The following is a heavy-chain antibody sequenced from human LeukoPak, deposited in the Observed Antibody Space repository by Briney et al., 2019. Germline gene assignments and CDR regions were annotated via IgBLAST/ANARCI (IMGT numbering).Heavy chain of an antibody. Sequence: GGSLRLSCAASGFTFSSYSMNWVRQAPGRGLEWVSSISGSSSYIYYADSVKGRFTISRDNAKNSLYLQMNSLRAEDTAVYYCAKDQAGAGFDYWGQGTLVTVSS. J-gene: IGHJ4*02. CDR3: AKDQAGAGFDY. CDR2: ISGSSSYI. V-gene: IGHV3-21*01. D-gene: IGHD1-26*01. CDR1: GFTFSSYS.